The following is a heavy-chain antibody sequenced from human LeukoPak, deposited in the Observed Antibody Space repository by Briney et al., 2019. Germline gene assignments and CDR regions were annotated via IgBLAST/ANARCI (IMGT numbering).Heavy chain of an antibody. D-gene: IGHD3-10*01. CDR3: ARPRRGSAPYYYMDV. CDR1: GYSFTSYW. J-gene: IGHJ6*03. CDR2: IYPGDSDT. Sequence: GESLKISCKGSGYSFTSYWIGWVRQMPGKGLEWMGIIYPGDSDTRYSPSFQGQVTISADKSTSTAYLQWSSLKASDTAMYYCARPRRGSAPYYYMDVWGKGTTVTVSS. V-gene: IGHV5-51*01.